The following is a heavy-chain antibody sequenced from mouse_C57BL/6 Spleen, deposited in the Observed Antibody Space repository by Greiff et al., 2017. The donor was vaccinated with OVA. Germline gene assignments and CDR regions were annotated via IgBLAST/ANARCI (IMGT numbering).Heavy chain of an antibody. Sequence: QVHVKQPGAELVKPGASVKMSCKASGYTFTSYWITWVKQRPGQGLEWIGDIYPGSGSTNYNEKFKSKATLTVDTSSSTAYMQLSSLTSEDSAVYYCARHTTVVDYWGQGTTLTVSS. CDR1: GYTFTSYW. V-gene: IGHV1-55*01. J-gene: IGHJ2*01. CDR2: IYPGSGST. D-gene: IGHD1-1*01. CDR3: ARHTTVVDY.